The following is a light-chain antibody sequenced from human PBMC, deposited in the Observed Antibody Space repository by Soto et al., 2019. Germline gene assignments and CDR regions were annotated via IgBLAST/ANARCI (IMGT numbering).Light chain of an antibody. V-gene: IGKV3-20*01. J-gene: IGKJ1*01. CDR1: QSVSSSS. Sequence: EIVLTQSPGTLSLSPGERVTLSCRASQSVSSSSLAWYQQKPGQAPRLLIFGASSRATGIPDRFSGSGSGTDFSLTISRLEPEDFGVYYCQQYHTSPVTFGQGTKVESK. CDR2: GAS. CDR3: QQYHTSPVT.